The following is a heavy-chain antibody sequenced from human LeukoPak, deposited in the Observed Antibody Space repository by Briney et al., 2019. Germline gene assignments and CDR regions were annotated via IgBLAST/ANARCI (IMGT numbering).Heavy chain of an antibody. CDR1: GYTFTGYY. CDR3: AKDLELIAVLPRLGDY. CDR2: INPNSGGT. Sequence: EASVKVSCKASGYTFTGYYIHWVRQAPGHGLEWMGWINPNSGGTNYAQKFQGRVTMTTDTSISTAYMELSRLRSDDTAVYYCAKDLELIAVLPRLGDYWGQGTLVTVSS. J-gene: IGHJ4*02. V-gene: IGHV1-2*02. D-gene: IGHD6-19*01.